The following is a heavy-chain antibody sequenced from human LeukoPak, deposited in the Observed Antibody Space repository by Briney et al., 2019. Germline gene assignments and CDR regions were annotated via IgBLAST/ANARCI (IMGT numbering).Heavy chain of an antibody. CDR2: ISYDGSNK. J-gene: IGHJ5*02. CDR1: GFTFSSYA. Sequence: GGSLRLSCAASGFTFSSYAMHWVRQAPGKGLEWVAVISYDGSNKYYADSVKGRFTISRDNSKNTLYLQMNSLRAEDTAVYYCARDKSVWFGELFSTGSWFDPWGQGTLVTVSS. V-gene: IGHV3-30-3*01. CDR3: ARDKSVWFGELFSTGSWFDP. D-gene: IGHD3-10*01.